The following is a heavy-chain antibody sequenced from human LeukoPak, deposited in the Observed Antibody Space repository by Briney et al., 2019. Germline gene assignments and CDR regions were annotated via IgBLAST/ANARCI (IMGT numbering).Heavy chain of an antibody. CDR2: INSDGSTT. Sequence: GGSLRLSCAASGFTFSNYWMHWVRQAPGKGLVWVSRINSDGSTTTYADSVKGRFTISRDNAKNTLYLQMNSLSAEDTAVYYCARGGSYSYGPFDYCGQGTLSTVSS. CDR3: ARGGSYSYGPFDY. J-gene: IGHJ4*02. V-gene: IGHV3-74*01. D-gene: IGHD5-18*01. CDR1: GFTFSNYW.